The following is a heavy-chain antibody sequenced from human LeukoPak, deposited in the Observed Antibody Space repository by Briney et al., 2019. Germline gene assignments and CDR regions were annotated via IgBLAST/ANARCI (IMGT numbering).Heavy chain of an antibody. J-gene: IGHJ4*02. D-gene: IGHD1-26*01. V-gene: IGHV4-38-2*02. CDR2: ISHSGTT. CDR3: AREEGGTFSIDY. Sequence: SETLSLTCTVSGYSISNNYYWGWIRQSPGKGLEWIGSISHSGTTSYNPYLKSRVTISLDTSKNQFSLRLTSVTAADTAVYYCAREEGGTFSIDYWGQGTLVTISS. CDR1: GYSISNNYY.